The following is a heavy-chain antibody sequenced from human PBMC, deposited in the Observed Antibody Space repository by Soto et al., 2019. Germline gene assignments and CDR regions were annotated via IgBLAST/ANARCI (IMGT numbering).Heavy chain of an antibody. CDR2: ISGSGGST. Sequence: LRLSCAASGFTFSSYAMSWVRQAPGKGLEWVSAISGSGGSTYYADSVKGRFTISRDNSKNTLYPQMNSLRAEDTAVYYCAKDSSGWYDAFDIWGQGTMVTVSS. V-gene: IGHV3-23*01. CDR3: AKDSSGWYDAFDI. CDR1: GFTFSSYA. J-gene: IGHJ3*02. D-gene: IGHD6-19*01.